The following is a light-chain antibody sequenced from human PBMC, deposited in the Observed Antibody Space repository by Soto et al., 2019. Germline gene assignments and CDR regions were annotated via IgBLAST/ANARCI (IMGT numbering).Light chain of an antibody. Sequence: EIVLTQSPGTLSLSPGERATLSCRASQSVSSSYLAWYQQKPGQAPRLLIYDAYNRATGIPPRFSGSGSGTDFTLTISTLQSEDFAVYYCQQYNNWPWTFGQGTKVDI. J-gene: IGKJ1*01. CDR2: DAY. CDR3: QQYNNWPWT. CDR1: QSVSSSY. V-gene: IGKV3D-20*02.